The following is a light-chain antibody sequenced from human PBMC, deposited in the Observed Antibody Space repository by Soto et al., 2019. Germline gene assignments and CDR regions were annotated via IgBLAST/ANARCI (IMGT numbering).Light chain of an antibody. V-gene: IGLV2-14*01. Sequence: QSALTQPASVSGSPGQSITISCTGTSSDVGGYNYVSWYQQHPGKAPKLMIYEVSNRPSRVSNRFSGYKSGNTASLTISGLQAEDQADYYCGAWDDTGSGRWVFGGGTKVTVL. CDR3: GAWDDTGSGRWV. CDR2: EVS. J-gene: IGLJ3*02. CDR1: SSDVGGYNY.